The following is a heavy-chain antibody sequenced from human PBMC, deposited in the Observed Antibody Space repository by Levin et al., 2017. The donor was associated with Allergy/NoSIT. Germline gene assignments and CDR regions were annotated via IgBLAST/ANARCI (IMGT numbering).Heavy chain of an antibody. Sequence: SETLSLTCTVSGGSISSSISYWGWIRQPPGKGLEWIGSIYYTGSSHYNPSLQSRVTISVDTSKDHFSLNLSSVTAADTAVYYCARSSSLEWFDPWGQGTLVTVSS. J-gene: IGHJ5*02. D-gene: IGHD3-3*01. CDR1: GGSISSSISY. CDR2: IYYTGSS. V-gene: IGHV4-39*02. CDR3: ARSSSLEWFDP.